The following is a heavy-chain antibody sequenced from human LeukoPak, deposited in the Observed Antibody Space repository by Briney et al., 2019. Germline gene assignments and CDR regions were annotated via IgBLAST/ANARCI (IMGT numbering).Heavy chain of an antibody. CDR1: GGSISSGDYY. CDR3: AREDDSSGYFDY. CDR2: IYYSGST. V-gene: IGHV4-30-4*08. D-gene: IGHD3-22*01. Sequence: SQTLSLTCTVSGGSISSGDYYWSWIRQPPGKGLEWIGYIYYSGSTYYNPSLKRRVTIAVDTSKNQFSLKLSSVTAADTAVYYCAREDDSSGYFDYWGQGTLVTVSS. J-gene: IGHJ4*02.